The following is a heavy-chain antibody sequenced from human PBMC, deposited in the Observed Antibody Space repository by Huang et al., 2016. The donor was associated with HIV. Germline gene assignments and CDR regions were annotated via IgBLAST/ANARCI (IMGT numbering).Heavy chain of an antibody. CDR2: LSNSASSR. Sequence: GGGLVQPGGSLRLSCAASGFSFSSSAMSWVRQAPGRGLEWGSTLSNSASSRHYSDFVRGRFTIHRDKSKDTLYLQMNRLRAEDTVLYYCAKDLVTYDSSGSVWGQGTLVTVSS. CDR1: GFSFSSSA. V-gene: IGHV3-23*01. D-gene: IGHD3-22*01. CDR3: AKDLVTYDSSGSV. J-gene: IGHJ4*02.